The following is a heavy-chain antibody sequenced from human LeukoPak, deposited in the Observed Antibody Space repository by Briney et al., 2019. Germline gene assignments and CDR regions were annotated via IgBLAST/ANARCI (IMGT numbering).Heavy chain of an antibody. CDR3: ARLGLAAAGTNWHPDY. D-gene: IGHD6-13*01. V-gene: IGHV1-69*05. Sequence: GASVKVSCKASGGTFSSYAISWVRQAPGQGLEWMGGIIPIFGTANYAQKFQGRVTITTDESTSTAYMELSSLRSEDTAVYYCARLGLAAAGTNWHPDYWGQGTLVTVSS. CDR1: GGTFSSYA. CDR2: IIPIFGTA. J-gene: IGHJ4*02.